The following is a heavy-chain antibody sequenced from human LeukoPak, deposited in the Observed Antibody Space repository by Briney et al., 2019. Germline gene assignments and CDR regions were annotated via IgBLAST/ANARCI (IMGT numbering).Heavy chain of an antibody. CDR2: IKSKGDAETT. Sequence: PGGSLRLSCAASGFTFTNAWMNWVRQAPGKGLAWVGRIKSKGDAETTDYAAPVKGRFTMSRDDSKATLYLQMNYLEAEDTAVYYCTTDLGLTMIRGVIVSWGQGALVTVSS. V-gene: IGHV3-15*01. CDR1: GFTFTNAW. D-gene: IGHD3-10*01. J-gene: IGHJ4*02. CDR3: TTDLGLTMIRGVIVS.